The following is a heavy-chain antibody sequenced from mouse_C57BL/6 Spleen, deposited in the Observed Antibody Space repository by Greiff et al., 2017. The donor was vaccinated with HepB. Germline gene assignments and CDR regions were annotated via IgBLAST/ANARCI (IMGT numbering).Heavy chain of an antibody. CDR2: IYPGDGDT. CDR1: GYAFSSSW. V-gene: IGHV1-82*01. J-gene: IGHJ1*03. CDR3: ARSEDGYYDWYFDV. D-gene: IGHD2-3*01. Sequence: VKLMESGPELVKPGASVKISCKASGYAFSSSWMNWVKQRPGKGLEWIGRIYPGDGDTNYNGKFKGKATLTADKSSSTAYMQLSSLTSEDSAVYFCARSEDGYYDWYFDVWGTGTTVTVSS.